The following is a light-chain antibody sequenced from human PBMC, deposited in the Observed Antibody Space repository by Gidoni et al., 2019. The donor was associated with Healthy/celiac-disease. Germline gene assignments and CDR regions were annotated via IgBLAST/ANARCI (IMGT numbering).Light chain of an antibody. CDR1: QSVSSSY. V-gene: IGKV3-20*01. CDR2: DAS. Sequence: EIVLTQPPGTLSLSPGERAILSCSDRQSVSSSYLAWYQQKPGQAPRLLIYDASSRATGVPYRFSGSGSGTDFTLTISRLEPEDFAVYYCQQYGSSPETFGQGTKVEIK. CDR3: QQYGSSPET. J-gene: IGKJ1*01.